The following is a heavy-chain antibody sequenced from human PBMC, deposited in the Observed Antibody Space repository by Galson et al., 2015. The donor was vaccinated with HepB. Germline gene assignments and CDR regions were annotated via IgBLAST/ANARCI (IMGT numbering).Heavy chain of an antibody. J-gene: IGHJ6*03. CDR1: GFTFSSYA. CDR3: AKRGGYDMSEGESYYYYYYYMDV. Sequence: SLRLSCAASGFTFSSYAMSWVRQAPGKGLEWVSAISGSGGSTYYADSVKGRFTISRDNSKNTLYLQMNSLRAEDTAVYYCAKRGGYDMSEGESYYYYYYYMDVWGKGTTVTVSS. CDR2: ISGSGGST. V-gene: IGHV3-23*01. D-gene: IGHD5-12*01.